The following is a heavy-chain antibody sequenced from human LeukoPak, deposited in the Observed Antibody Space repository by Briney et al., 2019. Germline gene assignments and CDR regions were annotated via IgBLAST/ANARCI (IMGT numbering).Heavy chain of an antibody. D-gene: IGHD3-10*01. V-gene: IGHV1-69*01. Sequence: SSLKVSCKASGGTFSIYAISWVRQAPGQGLEWMGGIIPIFGTANYAQKFQGRVTITADESTRTAYMELSSMRSEDTAVNYCARDMGYGEFRSKWFDTWGQGTLVTVSS. CDR1: GGTFSIYA. J-gene: IGHJ5*02. CDR2: IIPIFGTA. CDR3: ARDMGYGEFRSKWFDT.